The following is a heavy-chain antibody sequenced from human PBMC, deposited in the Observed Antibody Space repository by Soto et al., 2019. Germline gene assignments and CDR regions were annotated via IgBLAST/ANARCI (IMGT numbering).Heavy chain of an antibody. CDR2: ISGSGGGE. J-gene: IGHJ4*02. V-gene: IGHV3-23*01. Sequence: GGSLRLSCAASGSTFTIYALSWVRPAPGKGLEWVSSISGSGGGEYYADSVEGPFTISRDTSTSTLYLQMNSLRAEDTAVYYCAKDSRRYCSGGSCYYFDYWGQGT. D-gene: IGHD2-15*01. CDR3: AKDSRRYCSGGSCYYFDY. CDR1: GSTFTIYA.